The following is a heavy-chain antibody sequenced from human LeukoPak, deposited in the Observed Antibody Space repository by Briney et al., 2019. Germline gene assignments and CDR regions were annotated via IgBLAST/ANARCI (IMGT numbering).Heavy chain of an antibody. CDR3: ARHLGSSSSWYSSWFDP. CDR2: IYYSGIT. V-gene: IGHV4-39*02. Sequence: SETLSLTCTVSGGAISSSSYYWDWIRQPPGQGREWIGSIYYSGITYYNASLKSRVTMSIDTAKNHFSLKLSSVTAADTAVYFCARHLGSSSSWYSSWFDPWGQGTLVTVSS. D-gene: IGHD6-13*01. CDR1: GGAISSSSYY. J-gene: IGHJ5*02.